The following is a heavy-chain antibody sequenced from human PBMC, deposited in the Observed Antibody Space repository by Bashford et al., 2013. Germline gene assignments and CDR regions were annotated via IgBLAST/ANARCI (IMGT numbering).Heavy chain of an antibody. CDR3: VRHCEKGLRVAVAGTNWFDP. CDR1: GGSISSSSYY. Sequence: SETLSLTCAVSGGSISSSSYYWVWIRQPPGKGLEWIGTIYNNGGAYYNPSLKSRVTISGDTSKNQFSLELSSVTAADTAVYYCVRHCEKGLRVAVAGTNWFDPWGQGNLVTVSS. V-gene: IGHV4-39*01. J-gene: IGHJ5*02. CDR2: IYNNGGA. D-gene: IGHD6-19*01.